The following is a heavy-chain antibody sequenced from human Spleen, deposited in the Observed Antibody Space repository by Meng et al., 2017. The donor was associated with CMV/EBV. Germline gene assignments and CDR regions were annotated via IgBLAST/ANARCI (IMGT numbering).Heavy chain of an antibody. CDR3: AKDLPRYCSTTNCQYGMDV. CDR2: IRYDGYNN. D-gene: IGHD2-2*01. V-gene: IGHV3-30*02. Sequence: GESLKISCAASGFTFSSYGMHWVRQAPGKGLEWVAFIRYDGYNNFYADFMKGRFIISRDNSEKSLFLQMNSLTAADTAVYFCAKDLPRYCSTTNCQYGMDVWGQGTMVTVSS. CDR1: GFTFSSYG. J-gene: IGHJ6*02.